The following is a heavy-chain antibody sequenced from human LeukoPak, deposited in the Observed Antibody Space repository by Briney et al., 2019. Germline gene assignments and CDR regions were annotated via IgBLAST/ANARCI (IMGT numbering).Heavy chain of an antibody. V-gene: IGHV3-21*01. CDR2: ISSSSSYI. D-gene: IGHD3-9*01. CDR3: ARGHGRYFDWLLSPASWFDP. J-gene: IGHJ5*02. Sequence: GGSLRLSCAASGFTFSSYSMNRVRQAPGKGLEWVSSISSSSSYIYYADSVKGRFTISRDNAKNSLYLQMNSLRAEDTAVYYCARGHGRYFDWLLSPASWFDPWGQGTLVTVSS. CDR1: GFTFSSYS.